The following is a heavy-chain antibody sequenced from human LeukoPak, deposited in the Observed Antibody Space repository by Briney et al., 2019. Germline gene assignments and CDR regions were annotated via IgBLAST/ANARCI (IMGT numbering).Heavy chain of an antibody. CDR2: INPDGSQT. V-gene: IGHV3-74*01. Sequence: GGSLRLSCAASGFTFNTYWMHWVRQAPGKGLVWVSHINPDGSQTNYADSVTGRFTISRDNAKNTLYLQMNSLRAEDTAVYYCAADVGYYYGSGALWGQGTMVTVSS. CDR3: AADVGYYYGSGAL. J-gene: IGHJ3*01. D-gene: IGHD3-10*01. CDR1: GFTFNTYW.